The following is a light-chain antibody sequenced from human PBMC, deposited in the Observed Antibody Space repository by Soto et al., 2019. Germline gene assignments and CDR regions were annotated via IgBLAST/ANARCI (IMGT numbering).Light chain of an antibody. Sequence: IVLTQSAYTVSLSPGERATLSCWASHSVTTHLAWFQQRPGQTPRLLIYDASTRAPGIPARFSGRGSGADFTLTISSLEPEDFAVYYCQQRSDSITFGQGTRLEIK. CDR3: QQRSDSIT. V-gene: IGKV3-11*01. J-gene: IGKJ5*01. CDR1: HSVTTH. CDR2: DAS.